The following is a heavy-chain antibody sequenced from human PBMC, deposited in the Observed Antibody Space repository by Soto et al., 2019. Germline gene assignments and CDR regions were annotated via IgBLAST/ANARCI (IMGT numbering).Heavy chain of an antibody. CDR3: ARSQGVVPTHAFDP. J-gene: IGHJ5*02. CDR2: IYHNGRS. CDR1: VGSSGGIIG. Sequence: QVYLRGSAPGLGNLPGPRPPPCGVPVGSSGGIIGWGWFGRTQGKGLEWIGDIYHNGRSNYNPSLKSRVTLSIDKSKNQFFLNLTTVTAADTAVYYCARSQGVVPTHAFDPWGQGTLVIVSS. D-gene: IGHD2-15*01. V-gene: IGHV4-4*03.